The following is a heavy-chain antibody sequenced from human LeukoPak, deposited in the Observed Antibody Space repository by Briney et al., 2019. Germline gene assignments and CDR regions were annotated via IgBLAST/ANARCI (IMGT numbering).Heavy chain of an antibody. CDR1: GFTMNTYS. Sequence: TGGSLRLSCAGSGFTMNTYSMNWARQAPGKGLEWVSTISDSGGGTYYADSVKGRVTISRDNSKNTLYLQMNSLRADGTAVYYCDGVDFCGQGTLVTVSS. CDR3: DGVDF. V-gene: IGHV3-23*01. CDR2: ISDSGGGT. J-gene: IGHJ4*02.